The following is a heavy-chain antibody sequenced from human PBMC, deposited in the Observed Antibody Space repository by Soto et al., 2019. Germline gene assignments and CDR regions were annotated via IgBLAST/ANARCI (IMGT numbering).Heavy chain of an antibody. CDR1: GGSISSGGYY. D-gene: IGHD3-10*01. V-gene: IGHV4-31*03. Sequence: PSETLSLTCTVSGGSISSGGYYRSWIRQHPGKGLEWIGYIYYSGSTYYNPSLKSRVTISVDTSKNQFSLKLSSVTAADTAVYYCASNTLLWFGESSGWFDPWGQGTLVTVSS. CDR2: IYYSGST. CDR3: ASNTLLWFGESSGWFDP. J-gene: IGHJ5*02.